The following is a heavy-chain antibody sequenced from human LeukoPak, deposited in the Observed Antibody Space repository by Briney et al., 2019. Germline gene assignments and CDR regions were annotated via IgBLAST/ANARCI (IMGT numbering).Heavy chain of an antibody. V-gene: IGHV4-59*01. CDR1: GGSIGTYY. Sequence: PSETLSLTCTVSGGSIGTYYWSWIRQPPGKGLEWIGYIYYNGHTDYNPSLRSRVTISVHTSKNQFSLKLSSVTSADTAVYYCAKGLQQWDDWGQGTLVTVSS. D-gene: IGHD6-13*01. CDR3: AKGLQQWDD. CDR2: IYYNGHT. J-gene: IGHJ4*02.